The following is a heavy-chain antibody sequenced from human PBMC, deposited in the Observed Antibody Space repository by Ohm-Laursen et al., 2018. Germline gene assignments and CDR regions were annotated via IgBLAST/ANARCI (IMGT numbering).Heavy chain of an antibody. D-gene: IGHD3-16*01. CDR3: ARFGVNHGMDV. CDR1: GFIFSNYW. Sequence: GSLRLSCAASGFIFSNYWMTWVRQAPGKGLEWVANIRQDGSEKYYVDSVKGRFTISRDNARNSLYLQMNSLRAEDTAVYYCARFGVNHGMDVWGQGTTVTVSS. V-gene: IGHV3-7*01. J-gene: IGHJ6*02. CDR2: IRQDGSEK.